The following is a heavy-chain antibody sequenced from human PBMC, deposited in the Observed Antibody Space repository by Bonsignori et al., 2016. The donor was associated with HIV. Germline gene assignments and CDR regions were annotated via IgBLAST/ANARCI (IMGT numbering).Heavy chain of an antibody. V-gene: IGHV3-73*01. CDR2: IRSKANSYAT. J-gene: IGHJ6*03. CDR3: TRAIAAGKYYYYYYYMDV. D-gene: IGHD6-13*01. Sequence: VRQMPGKGLEWVGRIRSKANSYATAYAASVKGRFTISRDDSKNTAYLQMNSLKTEDTAVYYCTRAIAAGKYYYYYYYMDVWGQRDHGHRLL.